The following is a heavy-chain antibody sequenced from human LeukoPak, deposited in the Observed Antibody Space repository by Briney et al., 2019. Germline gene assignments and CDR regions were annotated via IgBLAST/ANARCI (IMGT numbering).Heavy chain of an antibody. V-gene: IGHV4-38-2*02. CDR2: IYHSGST. D-gene: IGHD2-15*01. J-gene: IGHJ6*03. CDR1: GYSISSGYY. CDR3: ARHVNPHQDIVVVVAAKRGLDYMDV. Sequence: PSETLSLTCTVSGYSISSGYYWGWIRQPPGKGLEWIGSIYHSGSTNYNPSLKSRVTISVDTSKNQFSLKLSSVTAADTAVYYCARHVNPHQDIVVVVAAKRGLDYMDVWGKGTTVTISS.